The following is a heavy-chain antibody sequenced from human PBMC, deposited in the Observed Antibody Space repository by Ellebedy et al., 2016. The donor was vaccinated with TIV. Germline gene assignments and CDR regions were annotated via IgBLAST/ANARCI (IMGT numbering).Heavy chain of an antibody. CDR1: GYSFTSYW. D-gene: IGHD2-8*01. J-gene: IGHJ3*02. CDR3: ARRVLMLYDAFDI. V-gene: IGHV5-51*01. CDR2: IYPGDSDT. Sequence: MVSCKGSGYSFTSYWIGWVRQMPGKGLVWMGIIYPGDSDTRYSPSFQGQVTISADKSISTAYLQWSSLKASDTAMYYCARRVLMLYDAFDIWGQGTMVTVSS.